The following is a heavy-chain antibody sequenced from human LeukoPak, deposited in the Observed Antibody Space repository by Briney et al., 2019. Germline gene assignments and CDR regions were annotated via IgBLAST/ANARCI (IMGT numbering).Heavy chain of an antibody. Sequence: ASVKVSCKASGGTFSSYAISWVRQAPGQGLEWMGWMNPNSGNTGYAQKFQGRVTITRNTSISTAYMELSSLRSEDTAVYYCARVCSSSWYGIYYYYYYYMDVWGKGTTVTVSS. CDR1: GGTFSSYA. CDR2: MNPNSGNT. J-gene: IGHJ6*03. CDR3: ARVCSSSWYGIYYYYYYYMDV. V-gene: IGHV1-8*03. D-gene: IGHD6-13*01.